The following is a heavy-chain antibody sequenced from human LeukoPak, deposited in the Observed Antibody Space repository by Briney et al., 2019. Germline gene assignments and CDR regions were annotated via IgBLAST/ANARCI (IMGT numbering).Heavy chain of an antibody. D-gene: IGHD3-10*01. CDR2: IYPGDSDT. CDR3: ARRNLGYYYGSGSPVRYNWFDP. CDR1: GYSFTSYW. J-gene: IGHJ5*02. Sequence: GESLNISCKGSGYSFTSYWIGWVRQMPGKGLEWMGIIYPGDSDTRYSPSFQGQVTISADKSISTAYLQWSSLKASDTAMYYCARRNLGYYYGSGSPVRYNWFDPWGQGTLVTVSS. V-gene: IGHV5-51*01.